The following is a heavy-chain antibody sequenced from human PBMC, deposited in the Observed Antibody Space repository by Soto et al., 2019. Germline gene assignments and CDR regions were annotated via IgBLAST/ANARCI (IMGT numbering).Heavy chain of an antibody. CDR1: GLTFTDYW. J-gene: IGHJ4*02. V-gene: IGHV3-7*03. D-gene: IGHD1-26*01. CDR2: IKQDESEK. Sequence: GGSLRLSCVTYGLTFTDYWMSWVRQAPGKGLELVANIKQDESEKNYLDSVKGRFTISRDNAKNSLYLQMNSLRAEDTAVYYCASDRFRGTYYLRGVTYFFEEWGQGAPVTVSS. CDR3: ASDRFRGTYYLRGVTYFFEE.